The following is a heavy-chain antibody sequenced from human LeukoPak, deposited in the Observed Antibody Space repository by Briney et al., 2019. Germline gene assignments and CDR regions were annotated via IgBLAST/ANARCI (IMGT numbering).Heavy chain of an antibody. J-gene: IGHJ6*03. CDR1: GGSISSGSYY. V-gene: IGHV4-61*02. D-gene: IGHD6-19*01. Sequence: PSQTLSLTCTVSGGSISSGSYYWSWIRQPAGKGLEWIGRIYTSGSTNYNPSLKSRVTISVDTSKNQFSLKLSSVTAADTAVYYYARVRELAVAGLYYYYYMDVWGKGTTVTVSS. CDR3: ARVRELAVAGLYYYYYMDV. CDR2: IYTSGST.